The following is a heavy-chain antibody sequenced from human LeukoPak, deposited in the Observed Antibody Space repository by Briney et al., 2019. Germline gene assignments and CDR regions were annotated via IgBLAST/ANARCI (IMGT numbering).Heavy chain of an antibody. CDR1: GGSISSYY. CDR3: ARVGSPPYSSGDSFDY. CDR2: IYYSGST. Sequence: SETLSITCTVSGGSISSYYWSWIRQPPGKGLEWIGYIYYSGSTNYNPSLKSRVTISVDTSKNQFSLKLSSVTAADTAVYYCARVGSPPYSSGDSFDYWGQGTLVTVSA. D-gene: IGHD6-19*01. V-gene: IGHV4-59*01. J-gene: IGHJ4*02.